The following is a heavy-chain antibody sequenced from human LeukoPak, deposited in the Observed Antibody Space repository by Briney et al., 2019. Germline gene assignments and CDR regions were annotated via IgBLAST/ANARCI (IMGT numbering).Heavy chain of an antibody. D-gene: IGHD6-13*01. CDR3: ARDRYHRGPQVRGTAAGTGNYYYYGMDV. CDR1: GGTFSSYA. Sequence: GASVKVSCKASGGTFSSYAISWVRQAPGQGLEWMGGIIPIFGTANYAQKFQGRVTITADESTSTAYMELSSLRSEGTAVYYCARDRYHRGPQVRGTAAGTGNYYYYGMDVWGQGTTVTVSS. CDR2: IIPIFGTA. J-gene: IGHJ6*02. V-gene: IGHV1-69*01.